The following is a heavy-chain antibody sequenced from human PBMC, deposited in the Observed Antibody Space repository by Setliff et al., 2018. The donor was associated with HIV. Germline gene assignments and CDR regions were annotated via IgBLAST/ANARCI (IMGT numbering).Heavy chain of an antibody. CDR2: FDPQDGET. CDR1: GFTLSEVS. J-gene: IGHJ4*02. D-gene: IGHD3-22*01. Sequence: ASVKVSCKVSGFTLSEVSIHWVRQAPGKGLEWMAYFDPQDGETVYAQKFQGRVTMTEDTSTDTAYIELSALISEDTAIYYCATSGGPYSSGLDYWGQGTQVTVSS. CDR3: ATSGGPYSSGLDY. V-gene: IGHV1-24*01.